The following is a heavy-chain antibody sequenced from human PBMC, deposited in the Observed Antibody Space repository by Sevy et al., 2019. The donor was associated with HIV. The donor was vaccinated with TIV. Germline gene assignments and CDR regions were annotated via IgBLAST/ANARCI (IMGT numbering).Heavy chain of an antibody. V-gene: IGHV3-48*02. CDR2: ISSSSSTI. CDR1: GFTFSSYS. J-gene: IGHJ3*02. D-gene: IGHD3-3*01. CDR3: ARDNDGVFGGDISHIGAFDI. Sequence: GGSLRLSCAASGFTFSSYSMNWVRQAPGKGLEWVSYISSSSSTIYYADSVKGRFTISRDNAKNSLYLQMNSLRDEDTAVYYCARDNDGVFGGDISHIGAFDIWGQGTMVTVSS.